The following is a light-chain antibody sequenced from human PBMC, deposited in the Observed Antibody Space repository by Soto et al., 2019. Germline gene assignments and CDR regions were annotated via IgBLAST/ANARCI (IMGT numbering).Light chain of an antibody. J-gene: IGLJ2*01. CDR1: SGHSSYA. CDR2: VDSDGSH. CDR3: QSWGTGIHVV. V-gene: IGLV4-69*01. Sequence: QLVLTQSPSASASLGASVKLTCTLSSGHSSYAIAWHQQQPEKGPRYLMKVDSDGSHTRGDALPDRFSGSSSGAERSLTIASLQSEDEDDYYGQSWGTGIHVVFGGGTKLTVL.